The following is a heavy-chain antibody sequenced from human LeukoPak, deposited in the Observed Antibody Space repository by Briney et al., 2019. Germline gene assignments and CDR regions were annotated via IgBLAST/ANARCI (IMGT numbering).Heavy chain of an antibody. D-gene: IGHD5-18*01. J-gene: IGHJ4*02. V-gene: IGHV4-59*07. CDR1: GGSISSYY. CDR3: ARAIGYSLDY. Sequence: SDTLSLTCTLSGGSISSYYWSWIRQPTGKGLEWIGYIYYSGSTNYNPSLKSRVTISVDTSKNQFSLKLSSVTAADTAVYYCARAIGYSLDYWGQGTLVTVSS. CDR2: IYYSGST.